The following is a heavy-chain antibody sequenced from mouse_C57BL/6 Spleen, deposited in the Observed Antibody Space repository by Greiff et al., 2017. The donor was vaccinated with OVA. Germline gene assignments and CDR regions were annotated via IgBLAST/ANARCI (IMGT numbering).Heavy chain of an antibody. J-gene: IGHJ1*03. V-gene: IGHV5-17*01. CDR1: GFTFSDYG. D-gene: IGHD6-1*01. CDR2: ISSGSSTI. CDR3: ASSRYWYFDV. Sequence: EVKLVESGGGLVKPGGSLKLSCAASGFTFSDYGMHWVRQAPEKGLEWVAYISSGSSTIYYADTVKGRFTISRDHDKNTLFLLMTSLRSEDTAMYYCASSRYWYFDVWGTGTTVTVSS.